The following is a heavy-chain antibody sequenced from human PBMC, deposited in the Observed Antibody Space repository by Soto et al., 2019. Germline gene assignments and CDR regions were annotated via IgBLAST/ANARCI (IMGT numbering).Heavy chain of an antibody. J-gene: IGHJ3*02. D-gene: IGHD6-19*01. CDR1: GGSISYYY. V-gene: IGHV4-59*01. Sequence: SETLSLTCTVSGGSISYYYWTWFRQPPGRGLEWIGYIYYSGSTDYSPSLKSRVTISVDTSKNQFSLKLSSVTAADTAVYYCARAGAVAGYDAFDIWGQGTMVT. CDR3: ARAGAVAGYDAFDI. CDR2: IYYSGST.